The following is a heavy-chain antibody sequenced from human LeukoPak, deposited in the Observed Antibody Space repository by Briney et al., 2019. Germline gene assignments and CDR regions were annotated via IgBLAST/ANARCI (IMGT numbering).Heavy chain of an antibody. CDR2: IVGGGGTT. CDR3: AKAHLSTGWAYNDY. Sequence: PGGSLRLSCAASGFTFSGYAMSWVRQAPGKGLEWVSAIVGGGGTTFYADSVKGRFTISRDNSKNTVYLQMNSLRAEDTAVYFCAKAHLSTGWAYNDYWGQGTLVTVSS. CDR1: GFTFSGYA. J-gene: IGHJ4*02. V-gene: IGHV3-23*01. D-gene: IGHD6-19*01.